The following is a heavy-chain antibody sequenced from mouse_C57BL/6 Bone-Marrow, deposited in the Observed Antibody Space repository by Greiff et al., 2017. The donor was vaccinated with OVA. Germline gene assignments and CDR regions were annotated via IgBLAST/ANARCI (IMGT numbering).Heavy chain of an antibody. CDR3: ARLSYYYGSSRRYYAMDY. J-gene: IGHJ4*01. D-gene: IGHD1-1*01. CDR2: ISNGGGST. V-gene: IGHV5-12*01. CDR1: GFTFSDYY. Sequence: EVQRVESGGGLVQPGGSLKLSCAASGFTFSDYYMYWVRQTPEKRLEWVAYISNGGGSTYYPDTVKGRFTISRDNAKNTLYLQMSRLKSEDTAMYYCARLSYYYGSSRRYYAMDYWGQGTSVTVSS.